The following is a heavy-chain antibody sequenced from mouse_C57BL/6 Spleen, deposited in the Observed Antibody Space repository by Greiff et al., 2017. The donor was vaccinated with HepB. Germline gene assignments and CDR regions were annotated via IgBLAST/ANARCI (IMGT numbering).Heavy chain of an antibody. CDR3: ARSRDGYYVDFDY. D-gene: IGHD2-3*01. V-gene: IGHV1-55*01. J-gene: IGHJ2*01. CDR2: IYPGSGST. CDR1: GYTFTSYW. Sequence: QVQLQQPGAELVKPGASVKMSCKASGYTFTSYWITWVKQRPGQGLEWIGDIYPGSGSTNYNEKFKSKATLTVDTSSSTAYMQLSSLTSEGSAVYYCARSRDGYYVDFDYWGQGTTLTVSS.